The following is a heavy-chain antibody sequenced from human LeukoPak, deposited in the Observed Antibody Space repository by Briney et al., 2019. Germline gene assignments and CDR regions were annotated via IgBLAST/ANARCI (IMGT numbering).Heavy chain of an antibody. CDR1: GGTFSSYA. J-gene: IGHJ4*02. CDR3: ARDPRTTGTTTLYYFDY. Sequence: ASVKVSCKASGGTFSSYAISWVRQAPGQGLEWMGWISAYNGNTNYAQKLQGRVTMTTDTSTSTAYMKLRSLRSDDTAVYYCARDPRTTGTTTLYYFDYWGQGTLVTVSS. CDR2: ISAYNGNT. D-gene: IGHD1-1*01. V-gene: IGHV1-18*01.